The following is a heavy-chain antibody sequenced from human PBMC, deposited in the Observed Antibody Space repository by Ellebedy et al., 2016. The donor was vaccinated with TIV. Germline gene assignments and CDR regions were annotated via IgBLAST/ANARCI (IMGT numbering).Heavy chain of an antibody. V-gene: IGHV4-59*08. Sequence: MPSETLSLTCTVSGDSVTSYYWSWVRQPPGKGLEWIGYISYSGLNNYNPSVKSRATMSVDTSKNQFSLELTSVTAADTAVYYCARRGEQHFIGGGFRYFDVWGRGSLVTVSS. CDR2: ISYSGLN. CDR1: GDSVTSYY. J-gene: IGHJ2*01. D-gene: IGHD3-16*01. CDR3: ARRGEQHFIGGGFRYFDV.